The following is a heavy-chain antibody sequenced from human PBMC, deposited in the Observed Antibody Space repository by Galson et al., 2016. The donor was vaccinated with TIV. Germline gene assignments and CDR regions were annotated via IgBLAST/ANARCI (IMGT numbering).Heavy chain of an antibody. D-gene: IGHD3-22*01. CDR2: IYWDDDK. V-gene: IGHV2-5*02. CDR3: AHTVADYSDSSGWVDYFDY. Sequence: PALVKPTQTLTLTCTFSGFSLSTSLMSVGWIRQPPGKAPEWLALIYWDDDKRYSPSLRGRLTITKDTSKNQVVVTMTNMDPVDTATYYCAHTVADYSDSSGWVDYFDYWGQGTLVTVSS. CDR1: GFSLSTSLMS. J-gene: IGHJ4*02.